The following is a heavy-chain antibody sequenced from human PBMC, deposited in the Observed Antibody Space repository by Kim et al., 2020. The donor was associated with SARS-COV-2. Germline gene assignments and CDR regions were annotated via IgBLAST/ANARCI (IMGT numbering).Heavy chain of an antibody. D-gene: IGHD4-17*01. CDR3: AREVGGTVTTSQDY. CDR2: ISSSSYI. V-gene: IGHV3-21*01. J-gene: IGHJ4*02. Sequence: GGSLRLSCAASGFTFSSYSMNWVRQAPGKGLEWVSSISSSSYIYYADSVKGRFTISRDNAKNSLYLQMNSLRAEDTAVYYCAREVGGTVTTSQDYWGQGTLVTVSS. CDR1: GFTFSSYS.